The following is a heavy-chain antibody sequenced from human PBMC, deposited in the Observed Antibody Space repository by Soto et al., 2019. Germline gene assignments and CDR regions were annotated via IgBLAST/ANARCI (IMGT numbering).Heavy chain of an antibody. CDR2: IYPGDSDT. V-gene: IGHV5-51*01. CDR3: ARLGSSSSGYYGMDV. D-gene: IGHD6-6*01. Sequence: GESLKISCKGSGYSFTSYWIGWVRQMPGKGLEWMGIIYPGDSDTRYSPSFQGQVTISADKSISTAYLQWSSLKASDTAMYYCARLGSSSSGYYGMDVWGQGTTVTVSS. J-gene: IGHJ6*02. CDR1: GYSFTSYW.